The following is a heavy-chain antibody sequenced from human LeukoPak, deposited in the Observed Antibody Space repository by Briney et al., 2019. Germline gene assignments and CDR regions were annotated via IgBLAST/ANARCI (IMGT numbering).Heavy chain of an antibody. CDR3: ARLRPMRLFYYGMDV. V-gene: IGHV4-39*07. CDR2: INHSGST. D-gene: IGHD3-22*01. Sequence: SETLSLTCTVSGGSISSGGYYWSWIRQPPGKGLEWIGEINHSGSTNYNPSLKSRVTISVDTSKNQFSLKLSSVTAADTAVYYCARLRPMRLFYYGMDVWGQGTTVTVSS. J-gene: IGHJ6*02. CDR1: GGSISSGGYY.